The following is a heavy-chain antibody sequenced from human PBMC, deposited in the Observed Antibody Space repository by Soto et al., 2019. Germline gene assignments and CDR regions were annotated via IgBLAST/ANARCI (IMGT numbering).Heavy chain of an antibody. CDR2: IKNDGSVT. CDR3: ARGGILTGANFDF. V-gene: IGHV3-74*01. J-gene: IGHJ4*02. CDR1: GFPFTTYW. Sequence: GGSLRLSCAASGFPFTTYWMHWLRQVPGKGLVWVSRIKNDGSVTAYADSVRGRFTISRDNARNTLSLQMDSLRAEDSAVYYCARGGILTGANFDFWGQGTPVTVSS. D-gene: IGHD3-9*01.